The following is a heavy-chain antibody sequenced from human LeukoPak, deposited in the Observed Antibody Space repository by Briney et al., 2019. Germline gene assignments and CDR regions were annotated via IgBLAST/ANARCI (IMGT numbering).Heavy chain of an antibody. J-gene: IGHJ4*02. CDR1: GDSMRKWC. CDR3: ARHAPLPYDYSNPFFDY. V-gene: IGHV4-4*07. Sequence: SETLSLTCAVSGDSMRKWCWSWIRQPAGKGLEWIGRIFATGDTNYNPSLKSRVAMSVDTSKNYFSLNLTSVTAADTAVYYCARHAPLPYDYSNPFFDYWGQGTLVTVSS. D-gene: IGHD4-11*01. CDR2: IFATGDT.